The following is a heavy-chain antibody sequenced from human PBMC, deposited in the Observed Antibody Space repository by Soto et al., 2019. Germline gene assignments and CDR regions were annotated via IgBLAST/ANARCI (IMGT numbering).Heavy chain of an antibody. Sequence: EVQLVESGGGLVQPGGSLRLSCAASGFTFSSYWISWVRQAPGKGLEWVANIKQDGSEKYYVDSVKGRFTISRDNAKNSLYLQMNSLRAEDTAVYYCARDLVNYWGQGTLVTVSS. J-gene: IGHJ4*02. V-gene: IGHV3-7*05. CDR2: IKQDGSEK. CDR1: GFTFSSYW. CDR3: ARDLVNY. D-gene: IGHD3-9*01.